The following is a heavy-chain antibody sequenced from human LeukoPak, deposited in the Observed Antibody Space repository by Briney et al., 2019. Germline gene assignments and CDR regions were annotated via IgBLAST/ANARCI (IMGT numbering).Heavy chain of an antibody. D-gene: IGHD6-13*01. CDR3: AKDWAAGTGFDY. V-gene: IGHV3-66*01. Sequence: GGSLRLSCAASGFTVSSNYMSWVRQAPGKGLEWVSVIYSGGSTYYADSVKGRFTISRDNSKNTLYLQMNSLRAEDTAVYYCAKDWAAGTGFDYWGQGTLVTVSS. J-gene: IGHJ4*02. CDR2: IYSGGST. CDR1: GFTVSSNY.